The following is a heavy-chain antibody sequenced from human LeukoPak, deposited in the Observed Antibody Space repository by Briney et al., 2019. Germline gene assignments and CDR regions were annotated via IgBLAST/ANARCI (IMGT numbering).Heavy chain of an antibody. J-gene: IGHJ4*02. D-gene: IGHD5-12*01. CDR2: ISSSGSTI. V-gene: IGHV3-11*01. Sequence: GGSLRLSCAASGFTFSDYYMSWIRLAPGKGLEWVSYISSSGSTIYYADSVKGRFTISRDNAKNSLYLQMNSLRAEDTAVYYCARDRVASYTTYWGQGTLVTVSS. CDR3: ARDRVASYTTY. CDR1: GFTFSDYY.